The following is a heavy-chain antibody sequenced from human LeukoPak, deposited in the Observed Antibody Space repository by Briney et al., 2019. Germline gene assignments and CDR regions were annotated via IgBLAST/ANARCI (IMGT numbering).Heavy chain of an antibody. D-gene: IGHD2-2*01. CDR3: AKRSTGYYFDS. J-gene: IGHJ4*02. V-gene: IGHV3-23*01. CDR1: GFTFSNSI. Sequence: GGSLRLSCAGSGFTFSNSILSWVRQAPGKGLEWLSTFSGNDGYTYYADSVKGRFTISRDNSKNTVYLQMNSLGAEDTANYYCAKRSTGYYFDSWGQGTLVTVSS. CDR2: FSGNDGYT.